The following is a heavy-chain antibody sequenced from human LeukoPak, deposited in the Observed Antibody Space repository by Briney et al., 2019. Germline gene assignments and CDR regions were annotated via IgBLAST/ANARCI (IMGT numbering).Heavy chain of an antibody. V-gene: IGHV3-33*01. D-gene: IGHD3-22*01. J-gene: IGHJ4*02. CDR1: GFSFSHYG. Sequence: GRSLRLSCAASGFSFSHYGMHWVRQAPGRGLEWVAVIWNDGSNKYYADSVKGRFTISRDNSQNTVDLHMNSLRAEDTAVYYCASRGPPNDSSGYAQRPFDYWGQGTLVTVSS. CDR2: IWNDGSNK. CDR3: ASRGPPNDSSGYAQRPFDY.